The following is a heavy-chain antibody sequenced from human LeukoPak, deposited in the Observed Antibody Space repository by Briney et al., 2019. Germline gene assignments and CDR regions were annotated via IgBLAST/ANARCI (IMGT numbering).Heavy chain of an antibody. V-gene: IGHV3-15*01. Sequence: PGGPLRLSCAATGFTFSNTWMSWVRQAPGRGLEWVGRIKSKSDSGTTDYAAPVKGRFTISRDDSKNTLHLQMNSLKTEDTAVYYCTTIMVRGVISNWGRGTLVTVSS. CDR3: TTIMVRGVISN. J-gene: IGHJ1*01. CDR2: IKSKSDSGTT. D-gene: IGHD3-10*01. CDR1: GFTFSNTW.